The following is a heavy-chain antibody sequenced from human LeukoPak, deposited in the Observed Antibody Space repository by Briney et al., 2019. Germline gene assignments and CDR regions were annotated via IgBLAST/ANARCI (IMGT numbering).Heavy chain of an antibody. Sequence: GGSLRLSCAASGFTFSSYSMNWVRQAPGKGLEWVSAISSSSSYIYYADSVKGRFTISRDNSKNSLYLQMNSLRAEDTAVYYCARDRPSCSGGSCLFDALDIWGQGTMVTVSS. J-gene: IGHJ3*02. CDR2: ISSSSSYI. D-gene: IGHD2-15*01. CDR1: GFTFSSYS. V-gene: IGHV3-21*01. CDR3: ARDRPSCSGGSCLFDALDI.